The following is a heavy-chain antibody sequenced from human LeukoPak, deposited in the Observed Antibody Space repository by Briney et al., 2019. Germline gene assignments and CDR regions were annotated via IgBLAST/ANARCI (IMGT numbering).Heavy chain of an antibody. CDR2: ISAYNGNT. Sequence: ASVKVSCKASGGTFSSYAISWVRQAPGQGLEWMGWISAYNGNTNYAQKLQSRVTMTTDTSTSTAYMELRSLRSDDTAVYYCARVLIPQLGWFDPWGQGTLVTVSS. J-gene: IGHJ5*02. CDR1: GGTFSSYA. CDR3: ARVLIPQLGWFDP. D-gene: IGHD3-16*01. V-gene: IGHV1-18*01.